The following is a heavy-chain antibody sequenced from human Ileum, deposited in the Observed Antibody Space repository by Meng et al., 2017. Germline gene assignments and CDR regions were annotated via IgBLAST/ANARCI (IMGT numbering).Heavy chain of an antibody. V-gene: IGHV1-18*01. Sequence: QVQLVQSGAEVKKPGASVKVPCKASGYSFTNYGINGVRQAPGQGLEWMGWISPYNGNTNYGQRSQGRVTMTTDTSTSTAYMELRRLRSDDTAVYYCARGGKIRVTTGWFDPWGQGTLVTVSS. J-gene: IGHJ5*02. CDR3: ARGGKIRVTTGWFDP. CDR1: GYSFTNYG. CDR2: ISPYNGNT. D-gene: IGHD4-17*01.